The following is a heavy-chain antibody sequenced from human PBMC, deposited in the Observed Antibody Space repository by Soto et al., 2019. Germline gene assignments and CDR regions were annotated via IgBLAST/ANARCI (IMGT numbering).Heavy chain of an antibody. CDR1: GFSVSGDY. D-gene: IGHD3-3*01. CDR3: ARATEWNALDI. CDR2: IYSGGTT. J-gene: IGHJ3*02. V-gene: IGHV3-53*02. Sequence: DVQLVETGGGLIQPGGSLRLSCAASGFSVSGDYMNWVRQGPGKGLEWVSVIYSGGTTYYADSVRDRFTISRDNSENTLFLQMNSLRAEDTAVYYCARATEWNALDIWGQGTMVTVSS.